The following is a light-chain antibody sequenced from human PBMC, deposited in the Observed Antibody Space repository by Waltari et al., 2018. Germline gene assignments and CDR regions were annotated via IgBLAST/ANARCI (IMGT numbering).Light chain of an antibody. CDR1: ALPKRY. J-gene: IGLJ2*01. V-gene: IGLV3-25*03. CDR2: KDI. CDR3: QSADSSGTYVV. Sequence: SYELTQPPSVSVSPGQTARITCSGDALPKRYAYWYQQKPGQAPVLVFYKDIERPSGIPERFSGSRSGTTVTLTISGVQAEDEADYYCQSADSSGTYVVFGGGTKLTVL.